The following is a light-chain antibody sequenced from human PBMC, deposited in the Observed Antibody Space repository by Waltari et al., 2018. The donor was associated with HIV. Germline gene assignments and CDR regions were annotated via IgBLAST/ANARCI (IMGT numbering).Light chain of an antibody. V-gene: IGLV1-44*01. CDR2: SSD. CDR3: ATWDDSLNGWV. J-gene: IGLJ3*02. CDR1: NSNPGSNT. Sequence: QSVLTQPPSASATPGQRVTISCSGNNSNPGSNTVNWYQQLPGTAPKLLIYSSDQRPSGVPDRYSGSKSGTSASLAIRGLQPEDEADYYCATWDDSLNGWVFGGGTKLTVL.